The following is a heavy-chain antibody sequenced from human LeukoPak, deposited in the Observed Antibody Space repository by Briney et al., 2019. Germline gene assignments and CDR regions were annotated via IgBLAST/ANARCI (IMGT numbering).Heavy chain of an antibody. CDR3: ARGADIVVVVAADGWFDP. CDR1: GYTFARYD. CDR2: MNPNSGKT. Sequence: ASVKVSCKASGYTFARYDINWVRQATGQGLEGMGWMNPNSGKTGYAQKFQGGVTMTRNTAISTAYMELSSLRSEDTAVYYCARGADIVVVVAADGWFDPWGQGTLVSVSS. V-gene: IGHV1-8*01. D-gene: IGHD2-15*01. J-gene: IGHJ5*02.